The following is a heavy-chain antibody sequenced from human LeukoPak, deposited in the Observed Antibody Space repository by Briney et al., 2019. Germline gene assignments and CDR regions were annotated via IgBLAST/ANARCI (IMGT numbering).Heavy chain of an antibody. CDR3: ARSRDPYCGGDCYSPSVY. V-gene: IGHV5-51*01. Sequence: GESLKISCKGSGYSFTSYWIAWVRQITGKGLEWMGIIYPGDSDTRYSPPFQGQVTISADKSISTAYLQWSSLKASDTAMYYCARSRDPYCGGDCYSPSVYWGQGTLVTVSS. CDR1: GYSFTSYW. D-gene: IGHD2-21*02. J-gene: IGHJ4*02. CDR2: IYPGDSDT.